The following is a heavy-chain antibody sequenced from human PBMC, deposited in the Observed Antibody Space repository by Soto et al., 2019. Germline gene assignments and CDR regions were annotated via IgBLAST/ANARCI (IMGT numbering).Heavy chain of an antibody. V-gene: IGHV4-59*01. D-gene: IGHD6-6*01. Sequence: SETLSLTCTVSGGSINGYYWSWIRQPPGRGLEWIGYIRHSGSTDYNPSLKSRVTISVDTSKNQFSLKFNSVTAADTAVYYCAGSLAVLATNCFDPWGQGTLVTVSS. CDR3: AGSLAVLATNCFDP. CDR2: IRHSGST. J-gene: IGHJ5*02. CDR1: GGSINGYY.